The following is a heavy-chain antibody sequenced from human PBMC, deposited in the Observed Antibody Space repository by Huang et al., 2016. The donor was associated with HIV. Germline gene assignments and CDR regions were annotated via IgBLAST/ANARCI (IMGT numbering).Heavy chain of an antibody. V-gene: IGHV3-23*01. D-gene: IGHD1-26*01. CDR1: GFTFNIYD. CDR3: AKPYSGSSNQVFDY. CDR2: RSASGDTK. Sequence: EVRLLESGGRLVQSVESLRLSCAASGFTFNIYDVSWVRQAAGKGLEGVAGRSASGDTKNCPDSVKGRFTISRDNSRSSLYLQMSSLGVEATAMYYCAKPYSGSSNQVFDYWGQGTMVTVSS. J-gene: IGHJ4*02.